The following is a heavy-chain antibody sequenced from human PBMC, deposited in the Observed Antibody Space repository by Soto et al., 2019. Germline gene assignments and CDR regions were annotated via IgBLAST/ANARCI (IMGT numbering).Heavy chain of an antibody. J-gene: IGHJ3*02. CDR3: ARLKEPHCSGGSCQTQAFDI. Sequence: GGSLRLSCAASGFTFSSYSMNWVRQAPGKGLEWVSSISSSSSYIYYADSVKGRFTISRDNAKNSLYLQMNSLRAEDTAVYYCARLKEPHCSGGSCQTQAFDIWGQGTMVTVSS. CDR2: ISSSSSYI. D-gene: IGHD2-15*01. V-gene: IGHV3-21*01. CDR1: GFTFSSYS.